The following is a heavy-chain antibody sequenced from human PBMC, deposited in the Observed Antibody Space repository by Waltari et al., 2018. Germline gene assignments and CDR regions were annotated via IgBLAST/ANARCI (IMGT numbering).Heavy chain of an antibody. V-gene: IGHV4-39*07. J-gene: IGHJ3*02. CDR2: IYSSGST. Sequence: QLQLQESGPGLVKPSETLSLTCTVSGGSISSSSYYWGWIRQPPGKGLEWIGSIYSSGSTSSPPSLKSRVTISVDTSKNQFSLKLSSVTAADTAVYYCARDRGSELPFDIWGQGTMVTVSS. D-gene: IGHD3-10*01. CDR1: GGSISSSSYY. CDR3: ARDRGSELPFDI.